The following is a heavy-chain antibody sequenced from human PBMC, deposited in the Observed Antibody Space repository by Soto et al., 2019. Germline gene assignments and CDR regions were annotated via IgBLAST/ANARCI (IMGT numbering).Heavy chain of an antibody. CDR2: IYYSGST. D-gene: IGHD6-13*01. J-gene: IGHJ6*02. CDR1: GGPISSGSYY. V-gene: IGHV4-61*01. CDR3: ARADYQQLVRRYYYYGMDV. Sequence: SETLSLTCTVSGGPISSGSYYWSWIRQPPGKGLEWIGYIYYSGSTNYNPSLKSRVTISVDTSKNQFSLKLSSVTAADTAVYYCARADYQQLVRRYYYYGMDVWGQGTTDTVSS.